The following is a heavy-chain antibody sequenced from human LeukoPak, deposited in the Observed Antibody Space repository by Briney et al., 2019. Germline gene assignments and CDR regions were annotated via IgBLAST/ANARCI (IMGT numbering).Heavy chain of an antibody. D-gene: IGHD3-10*01. CDR2: IYYSGST. V-gene: IGHV4-39*01. Sequence: SETLSPTCTVSGGSISSSSYYWGWIRQPPGKGLEWIGSIYYSGSTYYNPSLKSRVTISVDTSKNQFSLKLSSVTAADTAVYYCASQGRFGDRAAFDIWGQGTMVTVSS. CDR3: ASQGRFGDRAAFDI. CDR1: GGSISSSSYY. J-gene: IGHJ3*02.